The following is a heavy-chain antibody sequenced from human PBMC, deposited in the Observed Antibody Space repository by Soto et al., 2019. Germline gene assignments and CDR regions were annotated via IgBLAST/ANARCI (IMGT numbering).Heavy chain of an antibody. J-gene: IGHJ6*02. CDR2: IYHTGNT. CDR1: GGSVNTGDNY. V-gene: IGHV4-30-4*01. CDR3: AREPLDGMDV. Sequence: HVQLHQSGPRLVKPSQTLSLECSVIGGSVNTGDNYWSWFRQSPGRGLEWIGYIYHTGNTFYNPALENRVTMSLDASKNQFSLTLTSVTAADTAVYFCAREPLDGMDVWGQGTNVTVSS.